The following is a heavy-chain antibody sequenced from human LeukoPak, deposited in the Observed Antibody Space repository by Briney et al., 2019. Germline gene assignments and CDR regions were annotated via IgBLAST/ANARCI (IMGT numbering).Heavy chain of an antibody. Sequence: GGSLRLSCEASEITVSNTYVNWVRQAPGKGLEWVSVISGDGTTYFADSLKGRFTITRDTSRNTFYLKMNSLRSDDTAVYYCATDPVLRNGMNLWGQGTTVTVSS. CDR1: EITVSNTY. CDR2: ISGDGTT. CDR3: ATDPVLRNGMNL. J-gene: IGHJ6*02. D-gene: IGHD2-8*01. V-gene: IGHV3-66*02.